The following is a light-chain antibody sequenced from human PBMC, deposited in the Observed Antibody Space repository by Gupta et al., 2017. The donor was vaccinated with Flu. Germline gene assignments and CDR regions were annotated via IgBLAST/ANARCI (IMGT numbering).Light chain of an antibody. CDR2: DVS. J-gene: IGLJ1*01. CDR3: CSYAGSYTP. CDR1: SSDVGGYNY. Sequence: QSALTQPRSVSGSPGQSVNLSCTGTSSDVGGYNYVSWYQQHPGKAPKLMIYDVSKRPSGVPDRFSGSKSGNTASLTISWLHAEDEADYYCCSYAGSYTPFGTGTKVTVL. V-gene: IGLV2-11*01.